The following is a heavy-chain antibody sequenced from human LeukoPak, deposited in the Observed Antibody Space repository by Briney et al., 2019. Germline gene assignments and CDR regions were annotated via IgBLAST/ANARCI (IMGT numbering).Heavy chain of an antibody. Sequence: GGSLRLSCAASGFTFSRYWMHWVRQAPGKELAWVSRINGDGSSTIYADSVKGRLTISGDNAKNTLYLQMNSLRVEDTAVYYCVKDAAGGDYSYYYGMDVWGQGTTVIVSS. CDR2: INGDGSST. V-gene: IGHV3-74*01. D-gene: IGHD2-21*02. CDR3: VKDAAGGDYSYYYGMDV. CDR1: GFTFSRYW. J-gene: IGHJ6*02.